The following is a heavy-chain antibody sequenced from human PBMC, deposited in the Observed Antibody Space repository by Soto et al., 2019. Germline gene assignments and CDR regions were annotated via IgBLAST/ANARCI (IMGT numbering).Heavy chain of an antibody. CDR2: ISSSSSYI. V-gene: IGHV3-21*01. CDR3: ARGPAAGNYYYYGMDV. CDR1: GFTFSSYS. J-gene: IGHJ6*02. Sequence: GGSLRLSCAASGFTFSSYSMNWVRQAPGKGLEWVSSISSSSSYIYYADSVKGRFTISRDNAKNSLYLQMNSLRAEDTAVYYCARGPAAGNYYYYGMDVWGQGTTVTVSS. D-gene: IGHD6-13*01.